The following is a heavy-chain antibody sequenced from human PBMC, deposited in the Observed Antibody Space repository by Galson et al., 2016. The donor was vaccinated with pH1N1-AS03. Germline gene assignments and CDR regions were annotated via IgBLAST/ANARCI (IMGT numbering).Heavy chain of an antibody. CDR2: ISWNSGST. J-gene: IGHJ4*02. D-gene: IGHD6-19*01. CDR1: GFTFDDYA. V-gene: IGHV3-9*01. Sequence: SLRLSCAASGFTFDDYAMHWVRQVPGKGLEWVSGISWNSGSTAYVDSVKGRFTISKDHAKNSLYLQMNCLRADATAVYYCAVSGAPSIAVAGRWLDYWGQGTLVTDSS. CDR3: AVSGAPSIAVAGRWLDY.